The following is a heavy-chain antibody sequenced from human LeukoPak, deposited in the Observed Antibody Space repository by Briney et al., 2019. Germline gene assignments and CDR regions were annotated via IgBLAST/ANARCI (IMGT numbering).Heavy chain of an antibody. Sequence: GGSLRLSCAASGFTFSSYGMHWVRQAPGKGLEWVAFIRYDGSNKYYADSVKGRFTISRDNSKNTLYLQMNSLRAEDTAVYYCATRFVVDFYYWGPGTLVTVSS. CDR2: IRYDGSNK. J-gene: IGHJ4*02. V-gene: IGHV3-30*02. D-gene: IGHD2-21*01. CDR1: GFTFSSYG. CDR3: ATRFVVDFYY.